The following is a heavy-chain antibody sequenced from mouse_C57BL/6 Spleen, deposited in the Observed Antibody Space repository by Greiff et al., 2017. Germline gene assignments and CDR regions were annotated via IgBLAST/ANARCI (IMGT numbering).Heavy chain of an antibody. V-gene: IGHV1-52*01. Sequence: QVQLKQPGAELVRPGSSVKLSCKASGYTFTSYWMHWVKQRPIQGLEWIGNIDPSDSETHYNQKFKDKGTLTVDKSSSTAYMQLSSLTSEDSAVYYCARGRGSRSAMDYWGQGTSVTVSS. CDR3: ARGRGSRSAMDY. CDR2: IDPSDSET. CDR1: GYTFTSYW. D-gene: IGHD1-1*01. J-gene: IGHJ4*01.